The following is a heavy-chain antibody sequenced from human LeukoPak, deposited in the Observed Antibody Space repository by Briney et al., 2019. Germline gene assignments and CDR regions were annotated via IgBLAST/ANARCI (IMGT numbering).Heavy chain of an antibody. D-gene: IGHD3-9*01. CDR3: ARDHRDYDILTGYYQDYYGMDV. CDR2: IIPIFGTA. V-gene: IGHV1-69*13. Sequence: ASVKVSCKASGYTFTSYGISWVRQAPGQGLEWMGGIIPIFGTANYAQKFQGRVTITADESTSTAYMELSSLRSEDTAVYYCARDHRDYDILTGYYQDYYGMDVWGQGTTVTVSS. CDR1: GYTFTSYG. J-gene: IGHJ6*02.